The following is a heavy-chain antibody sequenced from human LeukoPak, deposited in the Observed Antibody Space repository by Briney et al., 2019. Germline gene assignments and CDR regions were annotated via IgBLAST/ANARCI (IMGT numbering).Heavy chain of an antibody. CDR2: IWYDGSNK. Sequence: HPGGPLRLSCAASGFTFSSYGMHWARQAPGKGLEWVADIWYDGSNKYYADSVKGRFTISRDNSKNTLYLQMNSLRAEDTAVYYCANPPSLVVVISPDFHIWGQGTMVTVSS. J-gene: IGHJ3*02. V-gene: IGHV3-33*06. D-gene: IGHD3-22*01. CDR1: GFTFSSYG. CDR3: ANPPSLVVVISPDFHI.